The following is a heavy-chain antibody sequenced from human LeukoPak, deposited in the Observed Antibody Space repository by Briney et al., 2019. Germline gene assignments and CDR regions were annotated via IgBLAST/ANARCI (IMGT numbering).Heavy chain of an antibody. CDR3: VGGTYGSGSYTVY. Sequence: ALVKVSCKASGYTFTGYYMHWVRQAPGQGLEWMGWINPNSGGTNYAQKFQGRVTMTRDTSISTAYMELSRLRSDDTAVYYCVGGTYGSGSYTVYWGQGTLVTVSS. J-gene: IGHJ4*02. V-gene: IGHV1-2*02. CDR2: INPNSGGT. CDR1: GYTFTGYY. D-gene: IGHD3-10*01.